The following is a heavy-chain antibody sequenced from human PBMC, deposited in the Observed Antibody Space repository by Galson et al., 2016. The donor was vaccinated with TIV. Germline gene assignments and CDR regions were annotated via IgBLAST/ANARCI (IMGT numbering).Heavy chain of an antibody. CDR2: INPIFRTP. V-gene: IGHV1-69*13. Sequence: QSGAEVKIPGASVKVSCKASGGTFGFYAITWVRQAPGQGLEWMGGINPIFRTPNYAQKFQGRVTMPADDSTRTAYMELSSLGSEDTAVYYCARETCSGGTCYSRIGAFDIWGQGTMVTVSS. J-gene: IGHJ3*02. CDR1: GGTFGFYA. D-gene: IGHD2-15*01. CDR3: ARETCSGGTCYSRIGAFDI.